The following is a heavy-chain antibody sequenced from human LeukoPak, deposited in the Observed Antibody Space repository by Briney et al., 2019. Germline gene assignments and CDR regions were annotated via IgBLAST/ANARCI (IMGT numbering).Heavy chain of an antibody. CDR2: IGRSGSDI. CDR3: VRAARLADY. D-gene: IGHD6-19*01. J-gene: IGHJ4*02. Sequence: PGGSLRLSCAASGFTFTEQYMNWIRQSPRQGPEWISYIGRSGSDIKYADSVRGRFTISRDNAKNLLFLEMNSLRVEDTGIYYCVRAARLADYWGQGTQVTVSS. CDR1: GFTFTEQY. V-gene: IGHV3-11*01.